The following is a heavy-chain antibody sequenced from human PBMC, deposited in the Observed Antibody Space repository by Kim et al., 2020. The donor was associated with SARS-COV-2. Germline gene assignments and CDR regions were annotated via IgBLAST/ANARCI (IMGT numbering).Heavy chain of an antibody. CDR2: IRDGADGT. CDR3: STLFLFSTPLSSYF. J-gene: IGHJ4*01. Sequence: GGSLRLSCAASGVTFSSTAMSWVRQAPGKGLEWVSAIRDGADGTHYADSVQVRFTISRDDSAPTLSLHIRRLRVAATAVSSFSTLFLFSTPLSSYF. D-gene: IGHD2-15*01. V-gene: IGHV3-23*01. CDR1: GVTFSSTA.